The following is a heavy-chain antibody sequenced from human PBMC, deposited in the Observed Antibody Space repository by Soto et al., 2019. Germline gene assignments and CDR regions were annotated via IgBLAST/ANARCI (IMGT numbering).Heavy chain of an antibody. Sequence: ASVKVSCKASGYTFTSYGISWVRQAPGQGLEWMGWIGAYNGNTNYAQKLQGRVTMTTDTSTSTAYMELRSLRSDDTAVYYCARPNYDFWSGRIDYFDYWGQGTLVTVSS. J-gene: IGHJ4*02. V-gene: IGHV1-18*04. CDR3: ARPNYDFWSGRIDYFDY. CDR1: GYTFTSYG. CDR2: IGAYNGNT. D-gene: IGHD3-3*01.